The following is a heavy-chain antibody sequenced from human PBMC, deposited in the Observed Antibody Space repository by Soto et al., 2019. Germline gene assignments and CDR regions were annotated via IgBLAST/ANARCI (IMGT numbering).Heavy chain of an antibody. CDR1: GDALSDYS. Sequence: QVQLQESGPGLVKSSETLSLTCSVSGDALSDYSWSWIRQPPGKGLEWIAYIYYSGTTNYNPSLKSRVTISVDPSKNQLSLKLSSVTAADTAVYYCARDSFDSSGYYSDWFDPWGQGTLVTVSS. CDR3: ARDSFDSSGYYSDWFDP. CDR2: IYYSGTT. D-gene: IGHD3-22*01. J-gene: IGHJ5*02. V-gene: IGHV4-59*01.